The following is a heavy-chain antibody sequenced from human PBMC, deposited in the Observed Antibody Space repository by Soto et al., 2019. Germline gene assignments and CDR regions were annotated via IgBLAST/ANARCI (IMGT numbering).Heavy chain of an antibody. CDR1: GVSISNGDYF. D-gene: IGHD3-22*01. CDR2: IYYSGST. Sequence: QVQLQESGPGLVKPSQTLSLTCTVSGVSISNGDYFWTWIRQSPGKGLEWIGHIYYSGSTYYSPSLKSRVRISIGTSKSQFSLNLSSVTAADTAVYYCAGLFITNAKFFLHWGQGSLVTVSS. J-gene: IGHJ1*01. CDR3: AGLFITNAKFFLH. V-gene: IGHV4-30-4*01.